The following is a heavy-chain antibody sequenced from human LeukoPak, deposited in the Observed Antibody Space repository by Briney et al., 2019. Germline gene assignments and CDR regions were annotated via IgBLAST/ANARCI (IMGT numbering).Heavy chain of an antibody. CDR1: GSSITSAYY. J-gene: IGHJ4*02. CDR3: ARIITSGYYYFDY. V-gene: IGHV4-38-2*02. CDR2: LYHNGGT. D-gene: IGHD5-12*01. Sequence: PSETLSLTCTVSGSSITSAYYWGWIRQPPGQGLEWIGSLYHNGGTYYSPSLKSRVTISVDTSKNQFSLNLSSVTAADTAVYYCARIITSGYYYFDYWGQGTLVTVSS.